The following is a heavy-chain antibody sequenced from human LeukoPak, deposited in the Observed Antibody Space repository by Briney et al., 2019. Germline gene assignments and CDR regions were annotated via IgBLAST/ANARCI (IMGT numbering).Heavy chain of an antibody. CDR1: GGSISSGSYY. V-gene: IGHV4-61*02. D-gene: IGHD2-2*01. CDR2: IYTSGST. J-gene: IGHJ4*02. Sequence: SQTLSLTCTVSGGSISSGSYYCSWIRQPAGKGLEWIGRIYTSGSTNYNPSLKSRVTISVDTSKNQFSLKLSSVTAADTAVYYCAREGRLGYPFDYWGQGTLVTVSS. CDR3: AREGRLGYPFDY.